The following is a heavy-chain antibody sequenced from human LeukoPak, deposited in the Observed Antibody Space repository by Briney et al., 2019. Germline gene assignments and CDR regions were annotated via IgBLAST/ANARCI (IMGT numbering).Heavy chain of an antibody. CDR3: VRDVGGSPDY. CDR2: IKGDDSAR. D-gene: IGHD1-26*01. J-gene: IGHJ4*02. V-gene: IGHV3-7*01. CDR1: GFTFCTYW. Sequence: TGGSLRLSCAVSGFTFCTYWMAWVRQAPGKGLEWVANIKGDDSARHQADSVKGRFSISRDNAQNSVYLQMSSLRGEDTAVYYCVRDVGGSPDYWGQGTLVTVSS.